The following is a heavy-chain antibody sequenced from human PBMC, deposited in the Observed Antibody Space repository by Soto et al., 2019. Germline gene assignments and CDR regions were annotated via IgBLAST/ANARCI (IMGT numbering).Heavy chain of an antibody. CDR3: ARADDFSDRLDY. J-gene: IGHJ4*02. V-gene: IGHV4-34*01. CDR2: IYYSGST. CDR1: GGSFSGYY. D-gene: IGHD4-17*01. Sequence: PSETLCLTGAVYGGSFSGYYWSWIRRPPGKGMELIGNIYYSGSTYYNPSLRSRAIMSVDTSQNQFSLKLSSLTAADTAVYFCARADDFSDRLDYWRQGALVTVSS.